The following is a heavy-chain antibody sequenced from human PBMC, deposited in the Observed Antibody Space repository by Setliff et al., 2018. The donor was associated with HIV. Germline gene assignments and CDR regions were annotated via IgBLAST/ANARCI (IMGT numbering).Heavy chain of an antibody. CDR2: ITGSGSTT. CDR3: AKSDYNYNNLAGPNYFDF. CDR1: GFTYRTFS. J-gene: IGHJ4*02. Sequence: PGESLRLSCAASGFTYRTFSMSWVRQAPGKGLEWVSAITGSGSTTYYTDSVKGRFTISRDNSNNTLFLHMDNLRAEDTAIYYCAKSDYNYNNLAGPNYFDFWGQGTLVTVSS. V-gene: IGHV3-23*01. D-gene: IGHD5-12*01.